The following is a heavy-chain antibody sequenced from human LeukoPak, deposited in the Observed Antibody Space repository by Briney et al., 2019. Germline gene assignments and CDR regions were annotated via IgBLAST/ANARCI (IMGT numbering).Heavy chain of an antibody. J-gene: IGHJ4*02. CDR1: GGSFSGYY. Sequence: SETLSLTCAVYGGSFSGYYWSWIRQPPGKGLEWIGEINHSGSINYNPSPKSRVTISVDTSKNQFSLKLSSVTAADTAVYYCARQPDTAMVPFDYWGQGTLVTVSS. CDR3: ARQPDTAMVPFDY. D-gene: IGHD5-18*01. V-gene: IGHV4-34*01. CDR2: INHSGSI.